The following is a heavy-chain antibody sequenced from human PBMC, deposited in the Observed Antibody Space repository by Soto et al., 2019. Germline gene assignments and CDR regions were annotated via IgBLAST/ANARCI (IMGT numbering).Heavy chain of an antibody. CDR3: ARDLAGPFDY. J-gene: IGHJ4*02. D-gene: IGHD6-13*01. CDR1: GGSFSGYY. V-gene: IGHV4-34*01. CDR2: INHSGST. Sequence: SETLSLSCAVYGGSFSGYYWSWIRQPPGKGLEWIGEINHSGSTNYNPSLKSRVTISVDTSKNQFSLKLSSVTAADTAVYYCARDLAGPFDYWGQGTLVTVSS.